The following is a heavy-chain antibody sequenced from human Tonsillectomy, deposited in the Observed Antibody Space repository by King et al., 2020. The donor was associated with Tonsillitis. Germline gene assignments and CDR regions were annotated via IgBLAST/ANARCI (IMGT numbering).Heavy chain of an antibody. CDR3: ARDANGVGTAFDDAFDI. CDR2: IYHSGST. Sequence: VQLQESGPGLVKPSETLSLTCAVSGYSISSGYYWGWIRQPPGKGLEWIGSIYHSGSTYYNPSPKSRVTISVDTSKNQFSLKLSSVTAADTAVYYCARDANGVGTAFDDAFDIWGQGTMVTVSS. D-gene: IGHD5-18*01. V-gene: IGHV4-38-2*02. CDR1: GYSISSGYY. J-gene: IGHJ3*02.